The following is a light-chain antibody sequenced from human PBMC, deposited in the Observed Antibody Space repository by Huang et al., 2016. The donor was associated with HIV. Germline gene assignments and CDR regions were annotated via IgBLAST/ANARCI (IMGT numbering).Light chain of an antibody. V-gene: IGKV1-27*01. CDR2: GAS. Sequence: IEMTQSPPSLSASIGDRVTLTCRASRGISTFLAWYQQKPGKPPKLLIYGASILHSGVPSRCSGSGSGTDFTLTISSLQPEDVAYYYCQKYDSAPRTCGQGTNVELK. J-gene: IGKJ1*01. CDR1: RGISTF. CDR3: QKYDSAPRT.